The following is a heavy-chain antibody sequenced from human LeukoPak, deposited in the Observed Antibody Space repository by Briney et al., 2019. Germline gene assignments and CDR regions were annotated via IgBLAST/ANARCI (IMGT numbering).Heavy chain of an antibody. V-gene: IGHV3-21*01. J-gene: IGHJ4*02. Sequence: NSGGSLRLSCAASGFTFSSYSMNWVRQAPGKGLEWVSSISSSSSSYIYYADSVKGRFTISRDNAKNSLYLQMNSLRAEDTVVYYCARDRLPFYDFWSGSPIDYWGQGTLVTVSS. CDR3: ARDRLPFYDFWSGSPIDY. CDR2: ISSSSSSYI. CDR1: GFTFSSYS. D-gene: IGHD3-3*01.